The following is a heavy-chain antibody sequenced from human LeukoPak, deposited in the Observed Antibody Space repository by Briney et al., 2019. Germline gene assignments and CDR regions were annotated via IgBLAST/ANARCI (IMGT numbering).Heavy chain of an antibody. CDR1: GFTFSRYW. J-gene: IGHJ3*02. Sequence: GGSLRLSCEASGFTFSRYWMSWVRQAPEKGLEWVASIREDGSETYPADSVRGRFTFSRDNAKDSLSLQMDSLRVEDTAVYYCVRSSDMTGDLHDAFDIWGRGTMVTVSS. V-gene: IGHV3-7*01. D-gene: IGHD7-27*01. CDR2: IREDGSET. CDR3: VRSSDMTGDLHDAFDI.